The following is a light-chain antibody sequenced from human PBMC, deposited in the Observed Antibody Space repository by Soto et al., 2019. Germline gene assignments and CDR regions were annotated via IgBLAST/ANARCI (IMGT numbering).Light chain of an antibody. CDR1: QSISSY. CDR3: LQDYNYPFT. CDR2: AAS. V-gene: IGKV1-6*01. J-gene: IGKJ5*01. Sequence: QWTQAPSVLSASVGDRFTITCRASQSISSYLNWYQQKPGKAPKXXIYAASSLQSGVPSRFSGSGSGTDVTLTISSLQTADFATYYCLQDYNYPFTFGQGTRLEIK.